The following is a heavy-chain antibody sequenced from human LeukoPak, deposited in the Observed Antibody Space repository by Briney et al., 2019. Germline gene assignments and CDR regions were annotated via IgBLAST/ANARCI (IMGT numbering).Heavy chain of an antibody. D-gene: IGHD2-15*01. Sequence: SETLSLTCTVSGGSISSYYWSWIRQPPGKGLEWIGYIYYSGSTNYNPSLKSRVTISVDTSKNQFSLKLSSVTPADTAVYYCARRSIPWYWFDPWGQGTLVTVSS. CDR2: IYYSGST. CDR1: GGSISSYY. V-gene: IGHV4-59*01. CDR3: ARRSIPWYWFDP. J-gene: IGHJ5*02.